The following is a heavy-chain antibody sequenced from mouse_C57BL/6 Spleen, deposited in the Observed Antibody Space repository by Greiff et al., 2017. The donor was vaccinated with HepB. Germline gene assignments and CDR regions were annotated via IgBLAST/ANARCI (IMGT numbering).Heavy chain of an antibody. J-gene: IGHJ4*01. V-gene: IGHV14-2*01. CDR1: GFNIKDYY. CDR3: ARRGTTVVARYAMDY. CDR2: IDPEDGET. D-gene: IGHD1-1*01. Sequence: EVKLQESGAELVKPGASVKLSCTASGFNIKDYYMHWVKQRTEQGLEWIGRIDPEDGETKYAPKFQGKATITADTSSNTAYLQLSSLTSEDTAVYYCARRGTTVVARYAMDYWGQGTSVTVSS.